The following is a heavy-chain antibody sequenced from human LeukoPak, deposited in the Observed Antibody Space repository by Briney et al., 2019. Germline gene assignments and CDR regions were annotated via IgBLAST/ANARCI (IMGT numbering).Heavy chain of an antibody. J-gene: IGHJ4*02. D-gene: IGHD5-18*01. CDR1: GFTFSDHY. V-gene: IGHV3-72*01. Sequence: PGGSLRLSCAASGFTFSDHYMDWVRQAPGKGLEWVGRTRNEANSYTTEYAASVKGRFTTSRDDSKNSLYLRMNSLKTEDTAVYYCARDGQGDSYGYVDWGQGTLVTVSS. CDR3: ARDGQGDSYGYVD. CDR2: TRNEANSYTT.